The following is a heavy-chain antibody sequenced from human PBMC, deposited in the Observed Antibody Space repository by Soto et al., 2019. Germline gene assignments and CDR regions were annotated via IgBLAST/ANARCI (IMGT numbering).Heavy chain of an antibody. V-gene: IGHV1-69*12. CDR3: ASGGVLRYFDWETRDNWSDP. J-gene: IGHJ5*02. D-gene: IGHD3-9*01. CDR1: AGPFSRYA. Sequence: QVQLVQSGAEVKKPGSSVKVSCKASAGPFSRYAISWVRQAPGQGLEWMGGIIPIFGTANYAQKFQGRVTITADESTSTAYMELSSLRFEDTAVYYCASGGVLRYFDWETRDNWSDPWGQGTLVTVSS. CDR2: IIPIFGTA.